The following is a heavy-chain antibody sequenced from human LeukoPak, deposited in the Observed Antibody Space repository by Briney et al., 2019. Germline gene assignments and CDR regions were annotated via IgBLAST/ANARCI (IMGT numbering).Heavy chain of an antibody. Sequence: KPSETMSLTCLLYSRPPSAYYWKWISHLPGRGLGWIGEINDSGSTNYNTSLKSRVTISVDTSKNQFSMKLSSVTAPDTAVYYCARGVSRRNFDWLFHWGQGTQVTVSS. V-gene: IGHV4-34*01. CDR2: INDSGST. J-gene: IGHJ5*02. CDR1: SRPPSAYY. D-gene: IGHD3-9*01. CDR3: ARGVSRRNFDWLFH.